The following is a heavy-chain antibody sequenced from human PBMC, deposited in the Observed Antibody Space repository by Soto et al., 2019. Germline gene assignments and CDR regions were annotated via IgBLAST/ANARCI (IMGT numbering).Heavy chain of an antibody. D-gene: IGHD2-2*01. Sequence: GGSLRLSCAASGFTFSSYGMHWVRQAPGKGLEWVAVISYDGSNKYYADSVKGRFTISRDNSKNTLYLQMNSLRAEDTAVYYCATQPRTDIVVVPAAEFDYWGQGTLVTVSS. J-gene: IGHJ4*02. V-gene: IGHV3-30*03. CDR1: GFTFSSYG. CDR3: ATQPRTDIVVVPAAEFDY. CDR2: ISYDGSNK.